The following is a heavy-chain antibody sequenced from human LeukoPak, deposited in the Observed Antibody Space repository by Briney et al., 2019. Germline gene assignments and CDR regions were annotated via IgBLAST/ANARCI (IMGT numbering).Heavy chain of an antibody. V-gene: IGHV3-33*01. Sequence: GGSLRLSCAASGFTFSNYGMHWVRQAPGKGLEWVAVIWYDGSNKHYGDSVKGRSTISRDNSKNTLYLQMNSLRAEDTGVYYCARGYQGWGWRDAFDLWGQGTMVTVSS. J-gene: IGHJ3*01. D-gene: IGHD7-27*01. CDR3: ARGYQGWGWRDAFDL. CDR1: GFTFSNYG. CDR2: IWYDGSNK.